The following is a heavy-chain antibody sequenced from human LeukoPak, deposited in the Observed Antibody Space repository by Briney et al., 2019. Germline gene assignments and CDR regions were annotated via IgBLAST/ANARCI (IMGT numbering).Heavy chain of an antibody. D-gene: IGHD3-3*01. J-gene: IGHJ6*03. CDR2: INPSGGST. V-gene: IGHV1-46*01. CDR1: GYTFTSYG. Sequence: ASVKVSCKASGYTFTSYGISWVRQAPGQGLEWMGIINPSGGSTSYAQKFQGRVTMTRDMSTSTVYMELSSLRSEDTAVYYCARATPAIRDFWSGYYTAYYYYYMDVWGKGTTVTVSS. CDR3: ARATPAIRDFWSGYYTAYYYYYMDV.